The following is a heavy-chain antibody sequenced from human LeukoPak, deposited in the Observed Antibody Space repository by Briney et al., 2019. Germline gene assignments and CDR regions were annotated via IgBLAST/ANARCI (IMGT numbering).Heavy chain of an antibody. D-gene: IGHD4-17*01. CDR3: ARGSDDYGDYDSDY. V-gene: IGHV3-53*01. CDR2: IYSGGST. Sequence: GGSLRLSCAASGFTVSSNYMSWVRQAPGKGLEWVSVIYSGGSTYYADSVKGRFTISRDNSKNTLYLQMNSLRAEDTAVYYCARGSDDYGDYDSDYWGQGTLVTVSS. J-gene: IGHJ4*02. CDR1: GFTVSSNY.